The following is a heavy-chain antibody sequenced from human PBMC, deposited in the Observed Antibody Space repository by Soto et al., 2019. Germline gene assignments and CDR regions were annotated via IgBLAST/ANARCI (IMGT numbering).Heavy chain of an antibody. V-gene: IGHV3-48*01. CDR3: ARAPYSSSWLFDY. J-gene: IGHJ4*02. CDR1: GFTFSSYS. Sequence: GGSLRLSCAASGFTFSSYSMNWVRQAPGKGLEWVSYISSSSSTIYYADSVRGRFTISRDNAKNSLYLQMNSLRAEDTAVYYCARAPYSSSWLFDYWGQGTLVTVSS. D-gene: IGHD6-13*01. CDR2: ISSSSSTI.